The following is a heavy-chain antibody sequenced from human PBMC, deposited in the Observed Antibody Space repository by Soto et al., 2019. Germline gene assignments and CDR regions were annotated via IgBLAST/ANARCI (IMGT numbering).Heavy chain of an antibody. CDR3: AKALSYYYGSADSDY. Sequence: PGGSLRLSCAASGFTFSSSLMHWVRQAPGKGLVWVSRINSDGSSTNYADSVKGRFTISRDNAKNTLYLQMNSLRAEDTAVYYCAKALSYYYGSADSDYWGQGTLVTVSS. V-gene: IGHV3-74*01. J-gene: IGHJ4*02. CDR1: GFTFSSSL. D-gene: IGHD3-10*01. CDR2: INSDGSST.